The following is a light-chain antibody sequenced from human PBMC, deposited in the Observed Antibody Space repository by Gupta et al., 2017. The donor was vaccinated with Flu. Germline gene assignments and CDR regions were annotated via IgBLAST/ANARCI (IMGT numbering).Light chain of an antibody. Sequence: SLGERATINCTSSQNVLYSVKNKNYLAWYQQKPRQPPKVLIYWASTRESGVPDRFSGSGSGTEFTLTISSLQAADVAVYYCQQYFQTPIMFGQGTKVEIK. V-gene: IGKV4-1*01. CDR1: QNVLYSVKNKNY. CDR3: QQYFQTPIM. CDR2: WAS. J-gene: IGKJ1*01.